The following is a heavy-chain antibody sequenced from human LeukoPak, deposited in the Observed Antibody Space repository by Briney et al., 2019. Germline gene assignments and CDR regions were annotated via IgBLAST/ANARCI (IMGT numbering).Heavy chain of an antibody. CDR2: IYHSGST. J-gene: IGHJ4*02. Sequence: SETLSLTCTVSGYSISSGYYWGWIRQPPGKGLEWIGSIYHSGSTYYNPSLKSRVTISVDTSKNQFSLKLSSVTAADTAVYYCAKMGELSSHLYYFDYWGQGTPVTVSS. CDR1: GYSISSGYY. V-gene: IGHV4-38-2*02. CDR3: AKMGELSSHLYYFDY. D-gene: IGHD3-16*02.